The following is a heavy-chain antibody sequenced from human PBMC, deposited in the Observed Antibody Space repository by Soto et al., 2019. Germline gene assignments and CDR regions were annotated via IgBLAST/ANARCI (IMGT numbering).Heavy chain of an antibody. D-gene: IGHD5-18*01. CDR3: ARDTAMTNWFDP. CDR2: MNPNSGNT. CDR1: GYTFTSYD. V-gene: IGHV1-8*01. Sequence: GASVKVSCKASGYTFTSYDINWVRQATGQGLEWMGWMNPNSGNTGYAQKFQGRVTMTRNTSISTAYMELSSLRSEDTAVYYCARDTAMTNWFDPWGQGTLVTVSS. J-gene: IGHJ5*02.